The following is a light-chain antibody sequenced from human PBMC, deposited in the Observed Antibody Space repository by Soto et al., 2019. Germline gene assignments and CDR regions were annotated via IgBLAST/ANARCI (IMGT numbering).Light chain of an antibody. V-gene: IGLV2-14*01. CDR2: EVS. J-gene: IGLJ1*01. CDR1: SSDIGGYNY. CDR3: TSYTSSSTNYV. Sequence: QSALTQPASVSGSPGQSITISCTGTSSDIGGYNYVSWYQQHPGKAPKLMIYEVSNRPSGVSNRFSGSTSGNTASLTISGLQAEDEADYYCTSYTSSSTNYVFGTGTKVTVL.